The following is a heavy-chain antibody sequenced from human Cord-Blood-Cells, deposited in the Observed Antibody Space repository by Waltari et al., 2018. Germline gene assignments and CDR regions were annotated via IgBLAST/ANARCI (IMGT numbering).Heavy chain of an antibody. V-gene: IGHV4-39*01. CDR1: GGSVRSSSYY. CDR2: IYYRGST. CDR3: ARLQQQLVLYWYFDL. Sequence: QLQLQESGPGLVKPSETLSLTCTVPGGSVRSSSYYWGWIREPPGKGLEWFGSIYYRGSTYYNPSLKSRVTISVDTSKNQFSLKLSSVTAADTAVYYCARLQQQLVLYWYFDLWGRGTLVTVSS. J-gene: IGHJ2*01. D-gene: IGHD6-13*01.